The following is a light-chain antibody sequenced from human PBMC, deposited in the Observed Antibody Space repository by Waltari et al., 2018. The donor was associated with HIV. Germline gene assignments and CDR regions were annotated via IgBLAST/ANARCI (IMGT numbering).Light chain of an antibody. CDR2: GNN. CDR3: ATWDSSLSSWV. V-gene: IGLV1-51*01. Sequence: QSVLTPPPSVSAAPGQKVTISCPGSSSNTGTNSVSWYQHLPRTAPKLFISGNNNRPSGIPDRFSGSKSGTSATLGITGLQTGDEGDYYCATWDSSLSSWVFGGGTKLTVL. J-gene: IGLJ3*02. CDR1: SSNTGTNS.